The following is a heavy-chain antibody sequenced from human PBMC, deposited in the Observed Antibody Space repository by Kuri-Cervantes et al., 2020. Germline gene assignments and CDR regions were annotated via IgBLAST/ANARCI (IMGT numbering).Heavy chain of an antibody. V-gene: IGHV1-45*02. J-gene: IGHJ3*02. CDR1: GYTFTYRY. CDR2: VTPFNGNT. Sequence: SVKVSCKASGYTFTYRYLHWVRQAPGQALEWMGWVTPFNGNTNYAQKLQGRVTMTTDTSTSTAYMELSSLRSEDTAVYYCAREPARRGGSYRGAFDIWGQGTMVTVSS. CDR3: AREPARRGGSYRGAFDI. D-gene: IGHD1-26*01.